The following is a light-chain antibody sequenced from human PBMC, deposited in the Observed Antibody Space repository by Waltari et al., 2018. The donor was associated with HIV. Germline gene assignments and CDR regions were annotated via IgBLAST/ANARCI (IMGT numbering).Light chain of an antibody. J-gene: IGLJ3*02. V-gene: IGLV2-14*03. CDR3: ASFTGDNTVM. CDR2: DVD. CDR1: DSVFGLHNF. Sequence: AATPPASVSALPGPSTTISCTGADSVFGLHNFVSWYHQHSGKPPKLILYDVDSRASGVSDRFSGSMSGNTASLTISGLRAEDEAHYYCASFTGDNTVMFGGGTEVTVL.